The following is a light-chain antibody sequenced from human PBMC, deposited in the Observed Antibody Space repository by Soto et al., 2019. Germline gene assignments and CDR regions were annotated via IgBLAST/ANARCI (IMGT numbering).Light chain of an antibody. CDR3: QRYKNWPPWA. V-gene: IGKV3-15*01. CDR2: GAS. CDR1: QRVSSN. J-gene: IGKJ1*01. Sequence: EIVMTQSPATLSVSPGERATLSCRASQRVSSNLAWYQQKPGRAPRHLIYGASTRVTGVPARFSGSRSGTELTLTISSLQYEDFAVYYCQRYKNWPPWAFGQGTKVEIK.